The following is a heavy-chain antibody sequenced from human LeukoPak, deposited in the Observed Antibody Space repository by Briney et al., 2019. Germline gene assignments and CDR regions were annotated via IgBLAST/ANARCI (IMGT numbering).Heavy chain of an antibody. J-gene: IGHJ5*02. CDR3: ARGIVGVSNWFDP. D-gene: IGHD1-26*01. CDR1: GYTFTSYG. V-gene: IGHV1-2*02. CDR2: INPNSGGT. Sequence: TSVKVSCKASGYTFTSYGISWVRQAPGQGLEWMGWINPNSGGTNYAQRFQGRVTMTRDTFISTAYMELSRLRSDDTAVYYCARGIVGVSNWFDPWGQGTLVTVSS.